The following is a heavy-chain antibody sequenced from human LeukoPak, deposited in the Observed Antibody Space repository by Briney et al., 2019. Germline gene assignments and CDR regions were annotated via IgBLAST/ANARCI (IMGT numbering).Heavy chain of an antibody. D-gene: IGHD6-19*01. CDR2: IGGSGGST. J-gene: IGHJ5*02. V-gene: IGHV3-23*01. CDR3: AKAPTGQWLATRWFDP. Sequence: QPGGSLRLSCAASGFTFSSYAMSWVRQAPGKGLEWVSAIGGSGGSTYYADSVKGRFTISRDNSKNTLYLQMNSLRAEDTAVYYCAKAPTGQWLATRWFDPWGQGTLVTVSS. CDR1: GFTFSSYA.